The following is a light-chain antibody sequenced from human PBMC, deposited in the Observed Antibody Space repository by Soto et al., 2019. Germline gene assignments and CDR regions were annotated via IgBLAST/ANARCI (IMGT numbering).Light chain of an antibody. J-gene: IGLJ1*01. CDR2: EVS. CDR3: SSYTISSTFYV. CDR1: GSDVGNYNY. Sequence: QTALTQPASVSGSPGQSITISCTGTGSDVGNYNYVSWYQQHPGKAPKLVIYEVSNRPSGVSNRFSGSKSGNTASLTISGLQADDEADYYCSSYTISSTFYVFGTGTKLTVL. V-gene: IGLV2-14*01.